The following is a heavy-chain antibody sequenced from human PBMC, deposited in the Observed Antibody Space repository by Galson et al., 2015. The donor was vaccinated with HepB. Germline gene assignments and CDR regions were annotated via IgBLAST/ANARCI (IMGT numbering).Heavy chain of an antibody. CDR3: ATAYDILTGSKKGYFDL. CDR1: GYTLTELS. V-gene: IGHV1-24*01. D-gene: IGHD3-9*01. CDR2: FDPEDGET. J-gene: IGHJ2*01. Sequence: SVKVYCKVSGYTLTELSMHWVRQAPGKGLEWMGGFDPEDGETIYAQKFPGRVTMTEDTSTDTAYMELSSLRSEDTAVYYCATAYDILTGSKKGYFDLWGRGTLVTVSS.